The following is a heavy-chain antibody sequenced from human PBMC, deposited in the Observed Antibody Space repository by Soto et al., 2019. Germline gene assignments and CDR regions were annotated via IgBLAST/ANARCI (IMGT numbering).Heavy chain of an antibody. CDR1: DGSVSNFY. V-gene: IGHV4-59*02. Sequence: QVQLQESGPGLVRPSETLSVTCSVSDGSVSNFYWSWIRQTPGKGLEWLGYIFQSEDPTYNPSLKSPPTITIDPAKNQLSLSLSSVAPADAAVYYWARSGPGKYYNHPLDGWGQGTTVTVSS. CDR3: ARSGPGKYYNHPLDG. J-gene: IGHJ6*02. CDR2: IFQSEDP.